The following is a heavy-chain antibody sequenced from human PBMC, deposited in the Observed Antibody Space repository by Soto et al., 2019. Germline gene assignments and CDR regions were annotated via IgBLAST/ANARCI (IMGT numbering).Heavy chain of an antibody. CDR2: IYYSGST. CDR3: ARDIYSNRYYYYYGMDV. CDR1: GGSISSGDYY. Sequence: SETLSLTCTVSGGSISSGDYYWSWIRQPPGKGLEWIGYIYYSGSTYYNPSLKSRVTISVDTSKNQFSLKLSSVTAADTAVYYCARDIYSNRYYYYYGMDVWGQGTTVTVSS. V-gene: IGHV4-30-4*01. J-gene: IGHJ6*02. D-gene: IGHD4-4*01.